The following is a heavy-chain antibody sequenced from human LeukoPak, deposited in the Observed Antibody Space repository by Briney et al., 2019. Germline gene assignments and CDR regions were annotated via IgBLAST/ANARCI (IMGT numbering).Heavy chain of an antibody. V-gene: IGHV3-53*01. Sequence: GGSLRLSCAASGLTVSSNYMSWVRQAPGKGLEWVSVIYSGGSTYYADSVKGRFTISRDNSKNTLYLQMNSLRAEDTAVYYCARDHIVVVPAAISNPYYYYGMDVWGQGTTVTVSS. CDR2: IYSGGST. CDR3: ARDHIVVVPAAISNPYYYYGMDV. D-gene: IGHD2-2*01. CDR1: GLTVSSNY. J-gene: IGHJ6*02.